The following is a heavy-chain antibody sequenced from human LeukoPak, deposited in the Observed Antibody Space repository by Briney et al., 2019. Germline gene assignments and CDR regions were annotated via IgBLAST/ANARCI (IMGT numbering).Heavy chain of an antibody. J-gene: IGHJ4*02. CDR3: AKDSPSGSYSDYFDY. Sequence: GGSLRLSCAASGFTFSTYAMDWVRQAPGKGLEWVSYLSSSSSVIYHADSVKGRFTISRDNSKNTLYLQMNSLRDEDTAVYYCAKDSPSGSYSDYFDYWGQGTLVTVSS. CDR1: GFTFSTYA. CDR2: LSSSSSVI. V-gene: IGHV3-48*02. D-gene: IGHD1-26*01.